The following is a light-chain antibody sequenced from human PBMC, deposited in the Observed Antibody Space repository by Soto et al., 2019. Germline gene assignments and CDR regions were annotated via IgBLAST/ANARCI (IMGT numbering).Light chain of an antibody. CDR3: QQRAKWPRT. CDR2: GAS. Sequence: EIVLTQSPATLSLSPGERANISYWASQSVSNSLAWFQQRPGQAPRLLIYGASDRATGIPARFSGTGSGTDFTLTISSLEPEDFAVYYCQQRAKWPRTFGQGTKV. CDR1: QSVSNS. V-gene: IGKV3-11*01. J-gene: IGKJ1*01.